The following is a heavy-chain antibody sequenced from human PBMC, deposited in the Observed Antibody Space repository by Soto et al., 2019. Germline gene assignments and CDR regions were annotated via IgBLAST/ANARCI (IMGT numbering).Heavy chain of an antibody. Sequence: QVQLQESGPRLVKPSESLSLTCGVSGGTVASSHWWSWVRQSPGRGLEWIGNVYHTGDTNFNPSLQSRVTLSVDKSNNQFPPRLDSLTAADTAVYFCAREIVTAGGNNYFDPWGPGTLVTVSS. V-gene: IGHV4-4*02. CDR2: VYHTGDT. CDR3: AREIVTAGGNNYFDP. CDR1: GGTVASSHW. D-gene: IGHD2-21*02. J-gene: IGHJ5*02.